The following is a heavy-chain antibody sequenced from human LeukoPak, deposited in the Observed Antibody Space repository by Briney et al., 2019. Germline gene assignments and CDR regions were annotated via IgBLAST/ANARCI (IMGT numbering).Heavy chain of an antibody. Sequence: PGGSLRLSCAASGFTFSTYWMHWVRQAPGKGLVWVSRINSDGSITTYADSVKGRFTISRDNAKNTLYLHMNSLRAEDTAVYYCARGGSGYSYGYDYWGQGTLVTVSS. CDR3: ARGGSGYSYGYDY. CDR2: INSDGSIT. CDR1: GFTFSTYW. V-gene: IGHV3-74*01. J-gene: IGHJ4*02. D-gene: IGHD5-18*01.